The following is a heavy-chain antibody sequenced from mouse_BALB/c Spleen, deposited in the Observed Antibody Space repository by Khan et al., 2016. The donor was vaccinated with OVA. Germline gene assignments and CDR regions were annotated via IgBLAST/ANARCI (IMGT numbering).Heavy chain of an antibody. Sequence: EVELVESGGGLVQPGGSRKLSCAASGFTFSSFGMHWVRQAPEKGLEWVAYISSGSNTTYYAATLKGRFTISSDNPKNTLFLQMTSLRSEDTAMYYCARDSYGYMGYFDYWGQGTTLTVSS. D-gene: IGHD1-2*01. V-gene: IGHV5-17*02. CDR1: GFTFSSFG. J-gene: IGHJ2*01. CDR3: ARDSYGYMGYFDY. CDR2: ISSGSNTT.